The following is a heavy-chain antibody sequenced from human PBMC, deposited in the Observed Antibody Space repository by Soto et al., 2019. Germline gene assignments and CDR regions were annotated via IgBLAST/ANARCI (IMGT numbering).Heavy chain of an antibody. V-gene: IGHV4-39*01. CDR2: IYYSGST. CDR3: ASHYEYYGSGSYYIFPFAFDI. Sequence: SETLSLTCTVSGGSISSSSYYWGWIRQPPGKGLEWIGSIYYSGSTYYNPFLKSRVTISVDTSKNQFSLKLSSVTAADTAVYYCASHYEYYGSGSYYIFPFAFDIWGQGTMVTVSS. J-gene: IGHJ3*02. D-gene: IGHD3-10*01. CDR1: GGSISSSSYY.